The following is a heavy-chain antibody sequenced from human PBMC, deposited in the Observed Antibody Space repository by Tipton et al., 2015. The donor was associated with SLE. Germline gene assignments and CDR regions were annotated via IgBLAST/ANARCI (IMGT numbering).Heavy chain of an antibody. CDR1: GGSINSGAYY. CDR3: ARQWGSLDY. Sequence: LRLSCTVSGGSINSGAYYWTWIRQHPGKALEWIGYVYYSGSTYYNPSLKSRVIMSVDTSKNQFSLNLSSVTAADTAVYYCARQWGSLDYWGQGTLVTVSS. V-gene: IGHV4-31*02. J-gene: IGHJ4*02. CDR2: VYYSGST. D-gene: IGHD1-26*01.